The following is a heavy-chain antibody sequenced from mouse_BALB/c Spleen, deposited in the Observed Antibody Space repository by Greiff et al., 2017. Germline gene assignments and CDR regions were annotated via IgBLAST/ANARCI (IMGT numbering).Heavy chain of an antibody. CDR3: ARHLYGNYVGFAY. Sequence: VQGVESGPGLVAPSQSLSITCTVSGFSLTSYDISWIRQPPGKGLEWLGVIWTGGGTNYNSAFMSRLSISKDNSKSQVFLKMNSLQTDDTAIYYCARHLYGNYVGFAYWGQGTLVTVSA. V-gene: IGHV2-9-2*01. J-gene: IGHJ3*01. D-gene: IGHD2-10*02. CDR2: IWTGGGT. CDR1: GFSLTSYD.